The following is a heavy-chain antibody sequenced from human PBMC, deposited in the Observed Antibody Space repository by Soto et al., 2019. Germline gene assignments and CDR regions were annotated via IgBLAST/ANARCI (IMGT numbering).Heavy chain of an antibody. Sequence: EVQLLESGGGLVQPGGSLRLSCAASGLTFSSYAMSWVRQAPGRGLEWVAVISNTGLTTHHADPVKGRFTISRDNSMRTGYPQMNCRSVDDTAVYFCAKDPLWGQWLEYGYLDQWGHGNLVTVSS. CDR3: AKDPLWGQWLEYGYLDQ. V-gene: IGHV3-23*01. CDR2: ISNTGLTT. D-gene: IGHD5-12*01. J-gene: IGHJ5*02. CDR1: GLTFSSYA.